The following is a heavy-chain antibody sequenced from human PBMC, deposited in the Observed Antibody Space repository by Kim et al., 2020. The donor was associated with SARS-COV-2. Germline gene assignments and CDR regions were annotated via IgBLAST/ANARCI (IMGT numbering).Heavy chain of an antibody. Sequence: KSRVTISVDTSKNQFSLKLSSVTAADTAVYYWARGVLRPTTPEGGGPVDVWGQGTTVTVSS. D-gene: IGHD3-3*01. V-gene: IGHV4-34*01. J-gene: IGHJ6*02. CDR3: ARGVLRPTTPEGGGPVDV.